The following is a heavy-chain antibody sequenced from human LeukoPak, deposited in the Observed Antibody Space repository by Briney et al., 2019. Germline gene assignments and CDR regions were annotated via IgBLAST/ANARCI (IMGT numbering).Heavy chain of an antibody. Sequence: GGSLRLSCAASGFTFSSFDMHWVRQPTGQGLEWVSTIGTASDTYYPGSVEGRSTLSRDNAENSLYLQMNSLTAGDTAVYYCARGPPRGKYYYMDVWGKGTTVTVSS. CDR2: IGTASDT. D-gene: IGHD1-1*01. J-gene: IGHJ6*03. V-gene: IGHV3-13*01. CDR3: ARGPPRGKYYYMDV. CDR1: GFTFSSFD.